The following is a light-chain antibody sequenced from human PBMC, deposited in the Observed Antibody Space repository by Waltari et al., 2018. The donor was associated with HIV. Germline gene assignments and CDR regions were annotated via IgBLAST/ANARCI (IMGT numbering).Light chain of an antibody. CDR1: SSNIGSNT. V-gene: IGLV1-44*01. CDR3: AAWDDSLNGYV. Sequence: QSVLTQPPSASGAPGQRVTISCSGRSSNIGSNTVNWYQQLPGTAPKLLSCENNQRPSGVPDRFSGSKSGTSASLGISGLQSEDEADYYCAAWDDSLNGYVFGTGTKVTVL. J-gene: IGLJ1*01. CDR2: ENN.